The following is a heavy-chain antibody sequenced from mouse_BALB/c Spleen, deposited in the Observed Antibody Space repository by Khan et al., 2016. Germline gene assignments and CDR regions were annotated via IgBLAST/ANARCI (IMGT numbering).Heavy chain of an antibody. CDR3: ARNRGYDWFAY. D-gene: IGHD2-2*01. Sequence: VPLKQSGPGLVQPSQSLSITCTVSGFSLTSYGVHWVRQSPGKGLEWLGVIWSGGSTDYNAAFISRLSISKDNSKSQVFFKMNSLQANDTAIYYCARNRGYDWFAYWGQGTLVTVSA. CDR1: GFSLTSYG. J-gene: IGHJ3*01. CDR2: IWSGGST. V-gene: IGHV2-2*02.